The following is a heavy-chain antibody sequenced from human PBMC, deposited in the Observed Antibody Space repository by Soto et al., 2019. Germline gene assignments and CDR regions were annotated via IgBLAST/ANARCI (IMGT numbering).Heavy chain of an antibody. J-gene: IGHJ4*02. CDR2: ISYDGSNK. CDR3: ATDSAYGRGDCYPSYYFDY. Sequence: QVQLVESGGGVVQPGRSLRLSCAASGFTFSSYAMHWVRQAPGKGLEWVAVISYDGSNKYYADSVKGRFTISRDNSKNTHYLQMNSLRAKDTAVYYCATDSAYGRGDCYPSYYFDYWGQGTLVTVSS. V-gene: IGHV3-30-3*01. CDR1: GFTFSSYA. D-gene: IGHD2-21*02.